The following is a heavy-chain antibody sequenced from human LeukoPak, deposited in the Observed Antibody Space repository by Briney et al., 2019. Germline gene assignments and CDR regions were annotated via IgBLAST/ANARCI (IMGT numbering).Heavy chain of an antibody. J-gene: IGHJ4*02. V-gene: IGHV4-31*03. CDR2: TYYSGST. Sequence: SQTLSLTCTVSGGSISSGGYYWSWIRQHPGKGLEWIGYTYYSGSTYYNPSLKSRVTISVDTSKNQFSLKLSSVTAADTAVYYCAREAVTMVRGVTITYYFDYWGQGTLVTVSS. CDR3: AREAVTMVRGVTITYYFDY. D-gene: IGHD3-10*01. CDR1: GGSISSGGYY.